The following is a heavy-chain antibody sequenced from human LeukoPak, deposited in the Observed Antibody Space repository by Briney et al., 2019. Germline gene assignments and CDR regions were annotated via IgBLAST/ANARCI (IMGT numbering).Heavy chain of an antibody. J-gene: IGHJ4*02. D-gene: IGHD3-10*01. Sequence: PAGSLRLSCAASGFTFSSYSMNWVRQAPGKGLEWVSSISSSSSYIYYADSVKGRFTISRDNAKNSLYLQMHSLRVEHTAVYYCAKLAKYFYGSETYYFFEHWGQGTPVTASS. CDR3: AKLAKYFYGSETYYFFEH. CDR2: ISSSSSYI. V-gene: IGHV3-21*01. CDR1: GFTFSSYS.